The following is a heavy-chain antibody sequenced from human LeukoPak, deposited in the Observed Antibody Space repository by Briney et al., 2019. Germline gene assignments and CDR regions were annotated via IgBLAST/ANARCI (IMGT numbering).Heavy chain of an antibody. V-gene: IGHV3-21*01. Sequence: SGGSLRLSCAASGFTFSSYSMNWVRQAPGKGLEWVSSISSSSSYIYYADSVKGRFTISRDNAKNSLYLQMNSLRAEDTAVYYCARDEETYNDFWSGYLFDYWGQGTLVTVSS. CDR2: ISSSSSYI. CDR3: ARDEETYNDFWSGYLFDY. D-gene: IGHD3-3*01. J-gene: IGHJ4*02. CDR1: GFTFSSYS.